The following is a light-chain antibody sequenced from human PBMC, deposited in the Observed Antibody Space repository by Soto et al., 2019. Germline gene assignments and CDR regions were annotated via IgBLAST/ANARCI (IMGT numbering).Light chain of an antibody. J-gene: IGKJ1*01. CDR2: GAS. Sequence: EIVMTQSPATLSVSPGERATLSCRASQSVSSNLACYQQKPGQAPRLLIYGASTRATDIPARFSGSGSGTEFTLTINSLQSEDFAVYYCQQYNNWRGPFGQGTKVEIK. CDR1: QSVSSN. CDR3: QQYNNWRGP. V-gene: IGKV3-15*01.